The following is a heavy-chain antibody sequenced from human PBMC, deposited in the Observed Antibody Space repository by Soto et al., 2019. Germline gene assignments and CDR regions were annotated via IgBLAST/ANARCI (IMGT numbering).Heavy chain of an antibody. Sequence: EVQLLESGGGLVQPGGSLRLSCAASGFTFSSYAMSWVRQAPGKGLEWVSAISGSGGSKYYADSVKGRFTISRDNSKNTLYLQMNSLRAEDTAVYYCAKPLDYGGNPPYWGQGTLVTVSS. D-gene: IGHD4-17*01. CDR3: AKPLDYGGNPPY. CDR2: ISGSGGSK. V-gene: IGHV3-23*01. J-gene: IGHJ4*02. CDR1: GFTFSSYA.